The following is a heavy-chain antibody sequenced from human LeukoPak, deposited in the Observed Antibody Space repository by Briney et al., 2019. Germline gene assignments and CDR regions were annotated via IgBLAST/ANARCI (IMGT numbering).Heavy chain of an antibody. CDR1: TDSISSSHW. CDR2: IYHSGNT. V-gene: IGHV4-4*02. Sequence: SGTLSLTCAVSTDSISSSHWWSRVRQPPGKGLEWIGEIYHSGNTNYNPSLKSRVTMSVDKAKNQFSPKLTSVTAADTAAYYCARESNSALPAFDFWGQGILVTVSS. J-gene: IGHJ4*02. CDR3: ARESNSALPAFDF. D-gene: IGHD2/OR15-2a*01.